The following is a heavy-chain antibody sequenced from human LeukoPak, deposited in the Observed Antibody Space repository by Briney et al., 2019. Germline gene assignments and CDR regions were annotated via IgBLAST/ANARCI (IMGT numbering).Heavy chain of an antibody. J-gene: IGHJ5*02. CDR2: VNHSGST. Sequence: PSETLSLTCAVYGGSFSGYYWSWIRQPPGKGLEWIGEVNHSGSTNYNPSLKSRVTISVDTSKNQFSLTLSSVTAADTAVYYCARNAYFDNNWFDPWGQGTLVTVSS. CDR3: ARNAYFDNNWFDP. D-gene: IGHD3-9*01. V-gene: IGHV4-34*01. CDR1: GGSFSGYY.